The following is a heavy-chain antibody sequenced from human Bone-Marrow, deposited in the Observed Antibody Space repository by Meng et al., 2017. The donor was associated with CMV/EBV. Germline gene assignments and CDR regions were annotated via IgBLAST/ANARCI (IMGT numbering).Heavy chain of an antibody. D-gene: IGHD3-16*01. CDR1: GFSLTTNGVG. CDR2: IYWDDDK. V-gene: IGHV2-5*02. J-gene: IGHJ4*02. Sequence: QITLKESGPTLVKPTQTLTLTCTFSGFSLTTNGVGVGWIRQPPGKALEWLALIYWDDDKRYSPSLRSRLTITKDTSKNQVVLTMTNMDPVDTATYYCAHRGGEIYFDFWGQGTLVTVSS. CDR3: AHRGGEIYFDF.